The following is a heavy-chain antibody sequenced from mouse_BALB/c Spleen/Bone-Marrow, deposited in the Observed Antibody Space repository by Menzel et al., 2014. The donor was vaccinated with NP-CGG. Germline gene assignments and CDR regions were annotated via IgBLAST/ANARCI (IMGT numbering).Heavy chain of an antibody. D-gene: IGHD2-3*01. CDR2: ISSGGSYT. V-gene: IGHV5-6-4*01. CDR3: TRDLYDGYYYYAMDY. Sequence: EVKLVESGGCLVKPGGPLKLSCAASGFTFSSYTMSWVRQTPEKRLEWVATISSGGSYTYYPDSVKGRFTISRDNAKNTLYLQMSSLKSEDAAMYYCTRDLYDGYYYYAMDYWGQGTSVTVSS. J-gene: IGHJ4*01. CDR1: GFTFSSYT.